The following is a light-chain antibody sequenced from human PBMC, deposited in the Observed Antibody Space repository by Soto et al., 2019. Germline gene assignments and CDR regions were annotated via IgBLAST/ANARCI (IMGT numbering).Light chain of an antibody. CDR2: EVS. J-gene: IGLJ1*01. V-gene: IGLV2-14*01. CDR1: SSDVGGLDY. CDR3: SSYTTSSTYV. Sequence: QSVLTQPASVSGSPGQSITISCTGTSSDVGGLDYVSWYQHHPGKAPKLIIHEVSSRPSGGSDRFSGSKSGDTASLTISTLRAQDEANYYCSSYTTSSTYVFGNGTKGTAL.